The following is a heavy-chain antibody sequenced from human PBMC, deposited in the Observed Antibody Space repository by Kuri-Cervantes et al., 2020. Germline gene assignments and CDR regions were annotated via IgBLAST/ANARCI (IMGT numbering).Heavy chain of an antibody. V-gene: IGHV4-4*07. CDR3: ARHVFKGVLFDY. Sequence: ESLKISCAASGFTFSTFYMSWVRQPAGKGLEWIGRIYTSGITNYNPSLKSRVTISVDTSKNQFSLKLSSVTAADTAVYYCARHVFKGVLFDYWGQGTLVTVSS. CDR2: IYTSGIT. CDR1: GFTFSTFY. J-gene: IGHJ4*02. D-gene: IGHD3-10*01.